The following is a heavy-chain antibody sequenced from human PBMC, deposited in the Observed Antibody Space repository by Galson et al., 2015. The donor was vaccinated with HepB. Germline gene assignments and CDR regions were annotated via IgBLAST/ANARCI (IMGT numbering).Heavy chain of an antibody. J-gene: IGHJ6*03. CDR2: FGKSGSRT. D-gene: IGHD2-2*01. CDR3: ARGTLGGYCSSPNCWNYYYMDV. Sequence: SLRLSCAAPGFTFDTYAMSWVRQAPGKGLECVSVFGKSGSRTYHADSVKGRFTISRDNSKNTLYLHMSSLGAEDTAVYYCARGTLGGYCSSPNCWNYYYMDVCGKGATVTVSS. V-gene: IGHV3-23*01. CDR1: GFTFDTYA.